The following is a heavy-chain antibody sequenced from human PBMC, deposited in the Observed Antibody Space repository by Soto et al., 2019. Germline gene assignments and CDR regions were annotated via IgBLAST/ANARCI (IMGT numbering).Heavy chain of an antibody. V-gene: IGHV4-39*01. CDR2: IYYSGTT. J-gene: IGHJ4*02. Sequence: SETLSLTCTVSGDSISSSSYFWGWIRQPPGKGLEWIGSIYYSGTTYSNPSLRSRVTISVDTSKNQFSLKLRSVTAADTAVYYCARHSGIVVVLTTFDYWGQGTLVTVSS. CDR3: ARHSGIVVVLTTFDY. CDR1: GDSISSSSYF. D-gene: IGHD3-22*01.